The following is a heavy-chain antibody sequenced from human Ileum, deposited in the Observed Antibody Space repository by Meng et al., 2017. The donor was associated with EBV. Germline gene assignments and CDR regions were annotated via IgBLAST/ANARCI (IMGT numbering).Heavy chain of an antibody. Sequence: QWVESGGGVVQPGRSLRLSCAASGFTFSHYGMFWVRQAPGKGPEWVAILPAYGGKIYYSDSVKGRFSVSRDNSKNTLYLQMNSLRVEDTAMYYCARDETGRFDPWGQGTLVTVSS. CDR1: GFTFSHYG. D-gene: IGHD1-14*01. CDR2: LPAYGGKI. CDR3: ARDETGRFDP. V-gene: IGHV3-30*03. J-gene: IGHJ5*02.